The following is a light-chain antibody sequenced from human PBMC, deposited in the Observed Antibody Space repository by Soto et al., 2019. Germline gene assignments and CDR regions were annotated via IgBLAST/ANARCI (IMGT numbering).Light chain of an antibody. V-gene: IGLV1-40*01. J-gene: IGLJ2*01. CDR3: QSYDSSLSGSV. Sequence: QAVVTQPPSVSGAPGQRVTISRTGSSSNIGAGYDVHWYQQLPGTAPKLLIYGNSNRPSGVPDRFSGSKSGTSASLAITGLQAEDEADYYCQSYDSSLSGSVFGGGTKVTVL. CDR2: GNS. CDR1: SSNIGAGYD.